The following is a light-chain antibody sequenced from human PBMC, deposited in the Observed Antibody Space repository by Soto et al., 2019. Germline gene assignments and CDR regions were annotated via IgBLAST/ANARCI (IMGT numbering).Light chain of an antibody. CDR1: QSVSSY. J-gene: IGKJ5*01. CDR2: DAS. V-gene: IGKV3-11*01. CDR3: QQRSNWPPIT. Sequence: EIALTQSPATLSLSPGERATPSCRASQSVSSYLAWYQQKPGQAPRLLIYDASNRATGIPARFSGSGSGTDFTLTISSLEPEDFAVYFCQQRSNWPPITFGQGTRLEIK.